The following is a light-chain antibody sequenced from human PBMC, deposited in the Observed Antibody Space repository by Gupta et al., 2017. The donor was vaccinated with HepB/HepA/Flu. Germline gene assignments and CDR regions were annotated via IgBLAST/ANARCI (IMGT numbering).Light chain of an antibody. V-gene: IGKV3-20*01. CDR2: SAS. J-gene: IGKJ1*01. CDR3: QHEDDSPPT. Sequence: IVLTQYPGTLSLSPGEGATLSCRASQRVVSRYLAWYQQRPGQAPRLLIHSASTRATAIPDRFSGSGSGTEFTLTISRREAEDSAVYFCQHEDDSPPTFGQGTKVEMK. CDR1: QRVVSRY.